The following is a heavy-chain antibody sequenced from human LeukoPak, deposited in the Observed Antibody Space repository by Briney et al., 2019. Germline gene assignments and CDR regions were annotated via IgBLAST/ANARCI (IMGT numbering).Heavy chain of an antibody. CDR2: ISSRSTTI. CDR1: GFTFSTYS. D-gene: IGHD6-19*01. CDR3: AREAVAGRGFDY. V-gene: IGHV3-48*01. Sequence: GGSLRLSCAASGFTFSTYSMTWVRQAPGKGLEWVSYISSRSTTIYYADSMRGRFTISRDNAKNSLYLQMDSLRVEDTALYYCAREAVAGRGFDYWGQGTLVTVSS. J-gene: IGHJ4*02.